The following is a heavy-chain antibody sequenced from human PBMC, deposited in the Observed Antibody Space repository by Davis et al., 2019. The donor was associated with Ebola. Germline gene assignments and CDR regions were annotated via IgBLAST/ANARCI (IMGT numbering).Heavy chain of an antibody. CDR2: ISAYNGNT. CDR3: ALNGGYTYSGAFDL. V-gene: IGHV1-18*01. Sequence: ASVKVSCKASGYTFTSYGISWVRQAPGQGLEWMGWISAYNGNTNYAQILQGRVTMTTDTSTGTAYMELRSLRSDDTAVYYCALNGGYTYSGAFDLWGQGTMVTVSS. D-gene: IGHD6-19*01. CDR1: GYTFTSYG. J-gene: IGHJ3*01.